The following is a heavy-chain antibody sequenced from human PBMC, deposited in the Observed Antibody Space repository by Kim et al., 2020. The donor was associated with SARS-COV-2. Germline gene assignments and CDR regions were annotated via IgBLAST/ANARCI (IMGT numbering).Heavy chain of an antibody. D-gene: IGHD1-26*01. CDR2: IYPGDSDT. J-gene: IGHJ4*02. Sequence: GESLKISCKASEYTFNNYWIGWVSQMPGKGLQWLGIIYPGDSDTKYNPSVQGQVTISADWSLTTAYLQWSSLKASDTAIYYCARAPSGSFSPYYFDYWGQ. CDR3: ARAPSGSFSPYYFDY. CDR1: EYTFNNYW. V-gene: IGHV5-51*01.